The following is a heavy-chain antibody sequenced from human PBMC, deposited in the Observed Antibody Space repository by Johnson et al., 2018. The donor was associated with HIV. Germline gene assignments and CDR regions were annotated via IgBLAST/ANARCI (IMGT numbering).Heavy chain of an antibody. CDR3: ARDPEGAPPLGAFDI. CDR1: GFTFSNYG. D-gene: IGHD1-26*01. Sequence: QVQLVESGGGVVHPGRSLRLSCAASGFTFSNYGMAWVRQAPGKGLEWVTVISFAGVKQYYAASVKGRFTISRDNSKNTLYLQMNSLRAEDTAVYYCARDPEGAPPLGAFDIWGQGTMVTVSS. J-gene: IGHJ3*02. V-gene: IGHV3-30*03. CDR2: ISFAGVKQ.